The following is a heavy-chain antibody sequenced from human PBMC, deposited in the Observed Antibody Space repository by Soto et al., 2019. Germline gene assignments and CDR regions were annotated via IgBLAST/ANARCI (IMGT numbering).Heavy chain of an antibody. Sequence: ETLSLTCAVSGYSISSGYYWGWIRQPPGKGLEWIGTIYHSGSTYYNPSLKSRVTISVDTSKNQFSLKVNSVTAADTAVYYCARALYCSGGSCSPLRGMDVWGLGTTVTVSS. J-gene: IGHJ6*02. V-gene: IGHV4-38-2*01. CDR3: ARALYCSGGSCSPLRGMDV. CDR1: GYSISSGYY. D-gene: IGHD2-15*01. CDR2: IYHSGST.